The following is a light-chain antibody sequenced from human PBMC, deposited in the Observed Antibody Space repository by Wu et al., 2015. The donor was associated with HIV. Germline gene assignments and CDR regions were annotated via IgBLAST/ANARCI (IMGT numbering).Light chain of an antibody. V-gene: IGKV1-5*03. CDR3: QQFNSYAWT. J-gene: IGKJ1*01. CDR1: QNINSW. Sequence: DIQMTQSPSTLSASVGDRVTITCRASQNINSWLAWYQQKPGKAPTLLIYKASILETGVPSRFSGSGSGTEFTLTINNLQPDDLATYYCQQFNSYAWTFGQGTKVEI. CDR2: KAS.